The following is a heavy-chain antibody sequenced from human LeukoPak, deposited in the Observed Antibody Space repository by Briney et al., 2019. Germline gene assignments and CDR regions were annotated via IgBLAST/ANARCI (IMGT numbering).Heavy chain of an antibody. CDR2: IRGGGET. Sequence: GGSLRLSCAASGFSFSTYAMSWVRQAPARGPEWVSSIRGGGETFYADSVKGRFTLSRDNGKNSLYLQMNSLRPEDTAFYYCLRGRNYFGGNDSYYFDYWGQGTLVTVSS. CDR1: GFSFSTYA. J-gene: IGHJ4*02. D-gene: IGHD3-10*01. CDR3: LRGRNYFGGNDSYYFDY. V-gene: IGHV3-23*01.